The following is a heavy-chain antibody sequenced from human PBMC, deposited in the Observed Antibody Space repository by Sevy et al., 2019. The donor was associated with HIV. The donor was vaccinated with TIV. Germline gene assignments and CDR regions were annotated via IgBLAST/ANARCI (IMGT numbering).Heavy chain of an antibody. D-gene: IGHD6-13*01. CDR2: IYYRRNT. J-gene: IGHJ4*02. CDR1: GDSMTSSSYY. Sequence: SETLSLTCSVSGDSMTSSSYYWGWIRQPPGKGLEWIGIIYYRRNTYYNPSLKSRVTIYVDTSKNHFSLKLTSVTAADTAFYYCARRAYGSSHYFDYWGQGTLVTVSS. CDR3: ARRAYGSSHYFDY. V-gene: IGHV4-39*02.